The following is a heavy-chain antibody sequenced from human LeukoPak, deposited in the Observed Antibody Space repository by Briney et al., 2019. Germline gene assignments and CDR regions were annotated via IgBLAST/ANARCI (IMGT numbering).Heavy chain of an antibody. CDR1: GFTFSSYG. Sequence: GGSLRLSCAASGFTFSSYGMHWVRQAPGKGLEWVAFIRYDGSNKYYADSVKGRFTISRDNSKNTLYLQMNSLRAEDTAVYYCVKDATVTAYFDYWGQGTLVTVSS. CDR2: IRYDGSNK. V-gene: IGHV3-30*02. J-gene: IGHJ4*02. D-gene: IGHD4-17*01. CDR3: VKDATVTAYFDY.